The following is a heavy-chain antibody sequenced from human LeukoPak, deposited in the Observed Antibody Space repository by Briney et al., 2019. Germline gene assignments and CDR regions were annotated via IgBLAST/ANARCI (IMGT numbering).Heavy chain of an antibody. Sequence: PGGSLRLSCAASGFTFSSYAMSWVRQAPGKGLEWVSVISGLGGSTYYADSVKGRFAISRDNSKNTLWLQMNRLRADDTAIYYCARDVEARISAAGTFDYWGQGSLVTVPS. D-gene: IGHD6-13*01. V-gene: IGHV3-23*01. CDR1: GFTFSSYA. CDR3: ARDVEARISAAGTFDY. J-gene: IGHJ4*02. CDR2: ISGLGGST.